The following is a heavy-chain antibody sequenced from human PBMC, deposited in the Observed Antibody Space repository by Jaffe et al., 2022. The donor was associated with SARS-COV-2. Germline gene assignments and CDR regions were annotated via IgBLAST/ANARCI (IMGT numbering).Heavy chain of an antibody. Sequence: EVQLLESGGGLVQPGGSLRLSCAASGFTFSSYAMSWVRQAPGKGLEWVSAISGSGGSTYYADSVKGRFTISRDNSKNTLYLQMNSLRAEDTAVYYCAKDSVVAAKPYYYGMDVWGQGTTVTVSS. J-gene: IGHJ6*02. CDR3: AKDSVVAAKPYYYGMDV. D-gene: IGHD2-15*01. CDR2: ISGSGGST. V-gene: IGHV3-23*01. CDR1: GFTFSSYA.